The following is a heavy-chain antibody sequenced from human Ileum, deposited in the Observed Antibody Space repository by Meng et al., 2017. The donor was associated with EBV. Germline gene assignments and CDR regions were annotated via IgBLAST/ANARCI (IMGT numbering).Heavy chain of an antibody. Sequence: EVQLGEAGGGLVEPGGSLRLSCAVSGYTFTNAWMHWVRQAPGKGLEWVGRIKSKIHGGTTDTAAPVKGRFTTSRDDSENTLYLEMNSLKTEDTAVYYCVTEPHFAHWGQGTLVTGSS. CDR2: IKSKIHGGTT. CDR3: VTEPHFAH. CDR1: GYTFTNAW. J-gene: IGHJ4*02. V-gene: IGHV3-15*01.